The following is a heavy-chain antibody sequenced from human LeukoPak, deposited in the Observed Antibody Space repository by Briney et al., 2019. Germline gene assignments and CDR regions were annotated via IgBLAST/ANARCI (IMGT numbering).Heavy chain of an antibody. CDR3: ARGRVKVRGVIVDY. Sequence: PSETLSLTCAVYGGSFSDYYWSWIRQPPGKGLEWIGEIKHSGSTNYNPSLKSRVTISVDTSKNQFSLKLSSVTAADTAVYYCARGRVKVRGVIVDYWGQGTLVTVSS. V-gene: IGHV4-34*01. CDR2: IKHSGST. CDR1: GGSFSDYY. D-gene: IGHD3-10*01. J-gene: IGHJ4*02.